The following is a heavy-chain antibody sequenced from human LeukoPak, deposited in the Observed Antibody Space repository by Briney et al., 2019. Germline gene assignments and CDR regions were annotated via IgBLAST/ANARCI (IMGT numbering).Heavy chain of an antibody. Sequence: GGSLRLSCAASGFTFSSYGMSWVRQAPGKGLEWVSAISGSGGSTYYADSVKGRFTISRDNSKNTLYLQMNSLRAEDTAVYYCAKGERDSRVHFDWLLPYYFDYWGQGALVTVSS. CDR1: GFTFSSYG. V-gene: IGHV3-23*01. CDR3: AKGERDSRVHFDWLLPYYFDY. J-gene: IGHJ4*02. D-gene: IGHD3-9*01. CDR2: ISGSGGST.